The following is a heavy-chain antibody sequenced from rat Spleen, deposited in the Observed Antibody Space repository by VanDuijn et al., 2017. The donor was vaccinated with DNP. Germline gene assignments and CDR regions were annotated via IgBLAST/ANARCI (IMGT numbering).Heavy chain of an antibody. V-gene: IGHV5-50*01. J-gene: IGHJ4*01. CDR3: VRWNSGSYSMDA. CDR1: GFTFSNYN. D-gene: IGHD4-3*01. CDR2: IYYDSSNK. Sequence: EVQLVESGGGLVQPGSSLKLSCVASGFTFSNYNMHWIRQAPKKGLEWMALIYYDSSNKYFAESVKGRFTISSDNSKNTLYLEMNSLRSEDMATYYCVRWNSGSYSMDAWGQGTSVTVSS.